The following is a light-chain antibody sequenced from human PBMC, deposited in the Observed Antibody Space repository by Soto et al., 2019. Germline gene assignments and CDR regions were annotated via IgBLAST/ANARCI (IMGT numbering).Light chain of an antibody. V-gene: IGKV3D-15*01. CDR2: GAS. CDR3: QQYKNWPPKT. CDR1: QSVSSS. J-gene: IGKJ1*01. Sequence: EIVLTQSPGTLSLSPGERATLSFRSSQSVSSSRLAWYRQKPGQAPRLLIYGASSRATGIPARFSGSGSGTEFTLTISSLQSEDIAVYYCQQYKNWPPKTFGQGTKVDIK.